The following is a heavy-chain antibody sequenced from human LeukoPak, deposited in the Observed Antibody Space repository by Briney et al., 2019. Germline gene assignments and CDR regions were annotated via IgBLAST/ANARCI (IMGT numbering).Heavy chain of an antibody. CDR2: ISAYNGNT. D-gene: IGHD3-22*01. CDR1: GYTFTSYG. Sequence: ASVKVSCKASGYTFTSYGISWVRQAPGQGLEWMGWISAYNGNTNYAQKLQGRVTMTRDMSTSTVYMELSSLRSEDTAVYYCARDPLHYDSSVPRFDYWGQGTLVTVSS. CDR3: ARDPLHYDSSVPRFDY. V-gene: IGHV1-18*01. J-gene: IGHJ4*02.